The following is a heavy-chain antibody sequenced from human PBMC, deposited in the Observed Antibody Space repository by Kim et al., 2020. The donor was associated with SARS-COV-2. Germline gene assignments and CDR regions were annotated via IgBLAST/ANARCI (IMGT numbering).Heavy chain of an antibody. D-gene: IGHD3-22*01. J-gene: IGHJ5*02. CDR3: ARIPFDSSGYYPPERFDP. CDR1: GGSISSSSYY. V-gene: IGHV4-39*01. CDR2: INYSGST. Sequence: SETLSLTCTVSGGSISSSSYYWGWIRQPPGKGLEWIGSINYSGSTYYNPSLKSRATISVDTSKNQFSLKLSSVTAADTAVYYCARIPFDSSGYYPPERFDPWGKGSLVTVSS.